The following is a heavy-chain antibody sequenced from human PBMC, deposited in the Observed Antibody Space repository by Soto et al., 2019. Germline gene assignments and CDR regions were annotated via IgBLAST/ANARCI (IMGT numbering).Heavy chain of an antibody. V-gene: IGHV4-31*03. CDR1: GGSISSGGYF. D-gene: IGHD6-6*01. CDR3: ARDGAAPYYYYGMDV. CDR2: IYYSGST. J-gene: IGHJ6*02. Sequence: QVQLQESGPGLVKPSQTLSLTCTVSGGSISSGGYFWSWIRQHPGKGLEWIGFIYYSGSTYYNPSRKSRVTLSVDTSKNQFALKLSSVTAADTAVYSCARDGAAPYYYYGMDVWGQGTTVTVSS.